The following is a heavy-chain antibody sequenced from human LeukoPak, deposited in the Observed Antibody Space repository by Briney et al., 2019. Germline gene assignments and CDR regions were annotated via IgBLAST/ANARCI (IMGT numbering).Heavy chain of an antibody. Sequence: ASVKVSCKASGYTVTAYYMHSVRQAPGHGLEGMGWINPNSGGTNYAQKFQGRVNMTRDTSISMAYMELSRLRSDDTAVYYCAREGIVVVVAAIDYWGQGTLVTVSS. CDR2: INPNSGGT. V-gene: IGHV1-2*02. J-gene: IGHJ4*02. CDR3: AREGIVVVVAAIDY. D-gene: IGHD2-15*01. CDR1: GYTVTAYY.